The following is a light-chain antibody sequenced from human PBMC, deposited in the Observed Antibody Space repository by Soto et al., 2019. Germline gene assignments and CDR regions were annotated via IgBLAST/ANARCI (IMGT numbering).Light chain of an antibody. J-gene: IGKJ1*01. V-gene: IGKV1-39*01. CDR2: AAS. CDR1: QSINSY. Sequence: DIQMTQSPSSLSASVGDRVTITCRASQSINSYLNWYQQKPGKAPNLLIYAASNLQSGVPSRFSGSGSGTDFTHTISNRQPEDFATYYCQQSYNTPRTFGQGTQVEIK. CDR3: QQSYNTPRT.